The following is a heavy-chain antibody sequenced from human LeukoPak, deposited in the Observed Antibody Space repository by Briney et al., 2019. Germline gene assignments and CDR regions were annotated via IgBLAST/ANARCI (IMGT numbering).Heavy chain of an antibody. CDR1: GGSISSYY. V-gene: IGHV4-59*01. Sequence: TLSLTCTVSGGSISSYYWSWIRQPPGKGLAWIGYIYDSETTNYNPSLKSRVTISVGMSKKQFSLKLNSVTAADTAVYYCARGSYYDRSGYSPALDSWGQGTLVTVSS. CDR3: ARGSYYDRSGYSPALDS. D-gene: IGHD3-22*01. CDR2: IYDSETT. J-gene: IGHJ4*02.